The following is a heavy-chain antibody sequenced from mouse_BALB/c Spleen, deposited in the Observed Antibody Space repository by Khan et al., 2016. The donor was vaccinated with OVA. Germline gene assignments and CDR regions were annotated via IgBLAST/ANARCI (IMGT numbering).Heavy chain of an antibody. CDR2: INPSNDYT. J-gene: IGHJ3*01. Sequence: VPLVESGAELARPGASVKMSCKTSGYTFTTYTLHWVKQRPGRSLEWIGYINPSNDYTNYNQKFKDKSTLTADKSSSTAYMQLSSLTSEDSAVYYCARSGQLGLRGGFTYWGQGTVVTVAA. V-gene: IGHV1-4*01. CDR3: ARSGQLGLRGGFTY. D-gene: IGHD3-2*01. CDR1: GYTFTTYT.